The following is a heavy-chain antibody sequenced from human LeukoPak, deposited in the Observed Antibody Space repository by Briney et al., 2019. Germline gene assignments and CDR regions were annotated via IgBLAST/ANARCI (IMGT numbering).Heavy chain of an antibody. Sequence: ASVKVSCKASGYTFTSYGISWVRQAPGQGLEWMGWISAYNGNTNYAQKLQGRVTMTTDTSTSTAYMELRSLRSDDTAVYYCARHKVRYFDWFYTGMDVWGQGTTVTVSS. D-gene: IGHD3-9*01. CDR2: ISAYNGNT. CDR1: GYTFTSYG. J-gene: IGHJ6*02. V-gene: IGHV1-18*01. CDR3: ARHKVRYFDWFYTGMDV.